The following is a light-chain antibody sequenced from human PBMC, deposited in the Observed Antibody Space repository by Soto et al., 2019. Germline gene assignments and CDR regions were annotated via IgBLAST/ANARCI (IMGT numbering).Light chain of an antibody. Sequence: QSALTQPASVSGSPGQSITISCAGTMRDVGGYNLVSWYQQHPGRAPQLILYEVRNRPSGISFRFSGSKSGNTVSLTISGLQAEDEADYYCSSFTSKSSLIFGGGTKVTVL. CDR2: EVR. CDR1: MRDVGGYNL. CDR3: SSFTSKSSLI. V-gene: IGLV2-14*01. J-gene: IGLJ2*01.